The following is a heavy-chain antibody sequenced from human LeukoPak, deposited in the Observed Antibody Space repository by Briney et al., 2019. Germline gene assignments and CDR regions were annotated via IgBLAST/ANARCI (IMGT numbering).Heavy chain of an antibody. CDR1: GFIFTSYG. J-gene: IGHJ5*02. V-gene: IGHV3-33*01. Sequence: GESLRLSCAASGFIFTSYGMHWVRQAPGKGLEWVAVIWYDGSIKYYAGSVKGRFTISRDNSENTLYLQMNSLRAEDTAVYYCARDAWGYCSSTSCRNWFDPWGQGTLVTVSS. CDR2: IWYDGSIK. D-gene: IGHD2-2*01. CDR3: ARDAWGYCSSTSCRNWFDP.